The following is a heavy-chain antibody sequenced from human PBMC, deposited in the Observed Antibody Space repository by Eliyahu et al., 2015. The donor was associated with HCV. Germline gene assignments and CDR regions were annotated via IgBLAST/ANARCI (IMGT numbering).Heavy chain of an antibody. CDR3: ARFYDKANWFDP. D-gene: IGHD3-3*01. CDR1: XXSISSGGYY. V-gene: IGHV4-31*03. Sequence: QVQLQESGPGLVKPSQTLSLTCTVXXXSISSGGYYWSWIRQHPGKGLXWIGYIYYSGSTYYNPSLKSRVTISVDTSKNQFSLKLISVTAADTAVYYCARFYDKANWFDPWGQGTLVTVSS. J-gene: IGHJ5*02. CDR2: IYYSGST.